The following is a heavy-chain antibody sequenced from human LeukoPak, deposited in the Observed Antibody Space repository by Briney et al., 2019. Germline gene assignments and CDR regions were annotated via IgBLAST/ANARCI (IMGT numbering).Heavy chain of an antibody. V-gene: IGHV3-30*03. CDR3: ARDGLQLSAFDI. D-gene: IGHD5-24*01. CDR1: GFTFSSYW. Sequence: GGSLRLSCAASGFTFSSYWMSWVRQAPGKGLEWVAVISYDGSNKYYADSVKGRFTISRDNSKNTLYLQMNSPRAEDTAVYYCARDGLQLSAFDIWGQGTMVTVSS. CDR2: ISYDGSNK. J-gene: IGHJ3*02.